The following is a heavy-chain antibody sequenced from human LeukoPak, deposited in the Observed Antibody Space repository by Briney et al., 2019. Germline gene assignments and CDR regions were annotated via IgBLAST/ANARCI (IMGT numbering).Heavy chain of an antibody. Sequence: PSETLSLTCTVSGYSISCGYHWGWIRQPPGKGLEWIGSIYYGGNTYYNPSLKSRVTIVDTSKNQFSLTLRSVTDADTAVYYCARLGYDFWSGYFYYFDYWGQGTLVTVSS. CDR2: IYYGGNT. V-gene: IGHV4-38-2*02. J-gene: IGHJ4*02. D-gene: IGHD3-3*01. CDR1: GYSISCGYH. CDR3: ARLGYDFWSGYFYYFDY.